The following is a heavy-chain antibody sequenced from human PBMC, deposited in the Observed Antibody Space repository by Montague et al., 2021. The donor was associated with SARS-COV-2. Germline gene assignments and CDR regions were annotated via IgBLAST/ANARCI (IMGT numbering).Heavy chain of an antibody. CDR1: GGPISSSSYY. D-gene: IGHD6-13*01. J-gene: IGHJ6*02. CDR2: IYYSGST. Sequence: SETLSLTCTVSGGPISSSSYYWGWIRQPPGKGLEWIGSIYYSGSTYYXPSLKSRVTISVDTSKSQFSLKLSSVTAADTAVYYCARVGRQQLVRLSGMDVWGQGTTVTVSS. V-gene: IGHV4-39*07. CDR3: ARVGRQQLVRLSGMDV.